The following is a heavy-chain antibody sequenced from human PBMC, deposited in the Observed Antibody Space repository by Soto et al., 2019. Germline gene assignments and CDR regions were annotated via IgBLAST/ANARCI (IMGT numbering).Heavy chain of an antibody. CDR3: ARSSVSVVAATGFDY. Sequence: ASVKVSCKASGGTFSSYTISWVRQAPGQGLEWMGRIIPILGIANYAQKFQGRVTITADKSTSTAYMELSSLRSEDTAVYYCARSSVSVVAATGFDYWGQGTLVTVSS. CDR2: IIPILGIA. V-gene: IGHV1-69*02. CDR1: GGTFSSYT. D-gene: IGHD2-15*01. J-gene: IGHJ4*02.